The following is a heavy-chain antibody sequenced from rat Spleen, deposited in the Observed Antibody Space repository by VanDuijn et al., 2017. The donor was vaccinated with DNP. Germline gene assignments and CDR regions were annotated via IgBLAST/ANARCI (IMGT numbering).Heavy chain of an antibody. Sequence: VQLKESGPGLVQPSQTLSLTCTVAGFSLTSYNVHWVRQPPGKGLEWVACMSPTTRSSYYRDSVRGRFTVSRDDSTSTLYLQMDSLRSEDTATYYCTRGGTYYFDYWGQGVLVTVSS. V-gene: IGHV5-19*01. CDR1: GFSLTSYN. J-gene: IGHJ2*01. CDR2: MSPTTRSS. CDR3: TRGGTYYFDY. D-gene: IGHD4-3*01.